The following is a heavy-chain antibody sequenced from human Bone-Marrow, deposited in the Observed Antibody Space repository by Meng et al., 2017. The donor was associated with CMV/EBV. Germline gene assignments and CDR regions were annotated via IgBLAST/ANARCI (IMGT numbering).Heavy chain of an antibody. CDR1: GFTFSDYY. V-gene: IGHV3-66*02. Sequence: GESLKISCAASGFTFSDYYMSWVRQAPGKGLEWVSVIYSGGSTYYADSVKGRFTISRDNSKNTLYLQMNSLRAEDTAVYYCARGGAPTDYCYYYGMDVWGQGTTVTVSS. J-gene: IGHJ6*02. CDR3: ARGGAPTDYCYYYGMDV. CDR2: IYSGGST. D-gene: IGHD1-26*01.